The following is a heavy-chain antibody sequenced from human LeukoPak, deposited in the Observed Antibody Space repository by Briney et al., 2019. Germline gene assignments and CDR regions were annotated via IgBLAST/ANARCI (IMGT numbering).Heavy chain of an antibody. V-gene: IGHV5-51*01. CDR3: AREGCSGGSCYYGMDV. CDR1: GTSFTSYC. CDR2: IYPGDSDT. J-gene: IGHJ6*02. D-gene: IGHD2-15*01. Sequence: SLKISCKGSGTSFTSYCIGWVRQLPGKGLEWMGIIYPGDSDTRYSPSFQGQVTISADKSISTAYLQWSSLKASDTAMYYCAREGCSGGSCYYGMDVWGQGTTVTVSS.